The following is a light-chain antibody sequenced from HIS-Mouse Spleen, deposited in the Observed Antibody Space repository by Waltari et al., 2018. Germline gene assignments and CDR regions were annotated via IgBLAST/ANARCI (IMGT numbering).Light chain of an antibody. Sequence: QSALTQPASVSGSPGPSLIISCTGTRRDLGRYHSVPWYQQHPRKAPKLMIYVVSNRPSGVSNRFSGSKSGNTASLTISGLQAEDEADYYCSSYTSSSTYVFGTGTKVTVL. CDR2: VVS. V-gene: IGLV2-14*03. J-gene: IGLJ1*01. CDR1: RRDLGRYHS. CDR3: SSYTSSSTYV.